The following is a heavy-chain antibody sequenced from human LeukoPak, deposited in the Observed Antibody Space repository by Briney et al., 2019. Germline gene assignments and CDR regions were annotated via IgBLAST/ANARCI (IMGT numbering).Heavy chain of an antibody. CDR3: ARGHFYYDSSGFDY. V-gene: IGHV3-23*01. CDR2: ISGSGGST. Sequence: PGGSLRLSCAASGFTFSSYAMSWVRQAPGKGLEWVSAISGSGGSTYYADSVKGRFTIPRDNSKNTLYLQMNSLRAEDTAVYYCARGHFYYDSSGFDYWGQGTLVTVSS. J-gene: IGHJ4*02. D-gene: IGHD3-22*01. CDR1: GFTFSSYA.